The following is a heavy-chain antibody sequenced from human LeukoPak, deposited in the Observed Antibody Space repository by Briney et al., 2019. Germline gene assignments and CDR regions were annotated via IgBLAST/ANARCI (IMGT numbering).Heavy chain of an antibody. J-gene: IGHJ3*02. CDR2: IYSGGST. V-gene: IGHV3-53*01. Sequence: PGGSLSLSCAASGFTVSSNYMSWVRQAPGKGLEWVSVIYSGGSTYYADSVKGRFTISRDNSKNTLYLQMNSLRAEDTAVYYCARGLYGDYSSAFDIWGQGTMVTVSS. CDR1: GFTVSSNY. D-gene: IGHD4-17*01. CDR3: ARGLYGDYSSAFDI.